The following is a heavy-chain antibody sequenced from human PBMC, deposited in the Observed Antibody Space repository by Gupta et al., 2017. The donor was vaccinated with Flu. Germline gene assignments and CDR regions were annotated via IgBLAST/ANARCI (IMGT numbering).Heavy chain of an antibody. Sequence: QVTLKESGPVLVKPTETLTLTCTVSGFSLSNARMGVSWIRQPPGKALEWLAHIFSNDEKSYSTSLKSRLTISKDTSKSQVVLTMTNMDPVDTATYYCARSRLDYGDYSPQTPGRFDYWGQGTLVTVSS. CDR1: GFSLSNARMG. J-gene: IGHJ4*02. D-gene: IGHD4-17*01. CDR2: IFSNDEK. CDR3: ARSRLDYGDYSPQTPGRFDY. V-gene: IGHV2-26*01.